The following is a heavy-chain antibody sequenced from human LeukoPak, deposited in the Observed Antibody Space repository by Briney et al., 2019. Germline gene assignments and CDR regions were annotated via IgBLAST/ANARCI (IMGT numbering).Heavy chain of an antibody. CDR2: VTASGART. CDR1: GFTFGSYA. Sequence: GGSLRLSCAASGFTFGSYAMSWVRQAPGKGLKWVATVTASGARTHYEDSVKGRFTISRDNAKNSLHLQMNSLRVEDTAVYYCARGYYYDSSGHSFDYWGQGTLVTVSS. J-gene: IGHJ4*02. CDR3: ARGYYYDSSGHSFDY. D-gene: IGHD3-22*01. V-gene: IGHV3-23*01.